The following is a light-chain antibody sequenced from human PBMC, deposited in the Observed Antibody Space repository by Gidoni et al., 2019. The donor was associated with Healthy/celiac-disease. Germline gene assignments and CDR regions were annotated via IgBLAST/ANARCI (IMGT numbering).Light chain of an antibody. J-gene: IGKJ3*01. CDR2: AAS. CDR1: QSISSY. CDR3: QQSYSTPLFT. Sequence: RVTITCRASQSISSYLNWYQQKPGKAPKLLIYAASSLQSGVPSRFSGSGSGTDFTLTISSLQPEDFATYYCQQSYSTPLFTFGPGTKVDIK. V-gene: IGKV1-39*01.